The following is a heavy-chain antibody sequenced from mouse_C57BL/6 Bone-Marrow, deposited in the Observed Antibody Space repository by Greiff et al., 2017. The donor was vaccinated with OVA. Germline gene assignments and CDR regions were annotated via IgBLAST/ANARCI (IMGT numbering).Heavy chain of an antibody. CDR1: GFTFSDYY. Sequence: EVMLVESEGGLVQPGSSMKLSCTASGFTFSDYYMAWVRQVPEKGLEWVANINYDGSSTYYLDSLKSRFILSRDNAKNILYLQMSSLKSEDTATYYCARDYGSSPHWYLDVWGTGTTVTVSS. J-gene: IGHJ1*03. CDR2: INYDGSST. V-gene: IGHV5-16*01. D-gene: IGHD1-1*01. CDR3: ARDYGSSPHWYLDV.